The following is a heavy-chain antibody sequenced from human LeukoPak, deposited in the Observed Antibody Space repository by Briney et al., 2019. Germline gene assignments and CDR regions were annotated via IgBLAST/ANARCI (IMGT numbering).Heavy chain of an antibody. CDR2: ISSSSDHI. CDR1: GSTFSSYS. CDR3: ARGVVPAAFDY. Sequence: GGSLRLSCATSGSTFSSYSMNWVRQAPGKGLEWVSSISSSSDHIAYADSVKGRFTISRDNAKNALYLQVNSLRAEDTAVYYCARGVVPAAFDYWGQGTLVTVSS. V-gene: IGHV3-21*01. J-gene: IGHJ4*02. D-gene: IGHD2-2*01.